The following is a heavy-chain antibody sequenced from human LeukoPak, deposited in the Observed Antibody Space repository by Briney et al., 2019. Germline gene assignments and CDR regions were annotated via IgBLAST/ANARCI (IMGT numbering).Heavy chain of an antibody. V-gene: IGHV3-30-3*01. Sequence: QPGGSLRLSCAASGFTFSSYAMHWVRQAPGKGLGWVAVISYDGSNKYYADSVKGRFTISRENSKNTLYLQMNSLRAEDTAVYYCAKEASGHISDYIDYWGQGTLVTVSS. CDR3: AKEASGHISDYIDY. D-gene: IGHD5-12*01. J-gene: IGHJ4*02. CDR2: ISYDGSNK. CDR1: GFTFSSYA.